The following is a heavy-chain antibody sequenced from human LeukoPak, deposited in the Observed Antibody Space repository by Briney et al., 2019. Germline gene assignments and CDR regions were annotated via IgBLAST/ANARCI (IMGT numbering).Heavy chain of an antibody. CDR3: ARVYTVMAYFDY. CDR1: GFTFSSYS. D-gene: IGHD5-18*01. Sequence: GGSLRLSCAASGFTFSSYSMHWVRQAPGKGLEWVAVISYDGSNKYYADSVKGRFTISRDNSKNTLYLQMNSVRAEDTAVYYCARVYTVMAYFDYWGQGTLVTVSS. V-gene: IGHV3-30-3*01. CDR2: ISYDGSNK. J-gene: IGHJ4*02.